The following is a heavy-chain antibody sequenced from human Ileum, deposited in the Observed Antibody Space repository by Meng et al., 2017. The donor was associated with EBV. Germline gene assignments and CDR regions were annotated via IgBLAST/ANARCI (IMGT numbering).Heavy chain of an antibody. CDR3: ARAPSTSSTRTFDY. J-gene: IGHJ4*02. Sequence: QLEESGPGLVKPSETLSLTCTVSGGSIKTDSSWGWIRQPPGKGLEWIGSIFHSGSAYYNPSLKSRVSISVHTSENYFSLNLRSVTAADTAVYYCARAPSTSSTRTFDYWGQGTLVTVSS. V-gene: IGHV4-38-2*02. D-gene: IGHD5/OR15-5a*01. CDR1: GGSIKTDSS. CDR2: IFHSGSA.